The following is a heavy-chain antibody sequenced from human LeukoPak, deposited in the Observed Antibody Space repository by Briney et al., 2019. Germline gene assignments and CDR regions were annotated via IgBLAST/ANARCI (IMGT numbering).Heavy chain of an antibody. Sequence: WVRQAPGKGLEWIGSIYYSGSTYYNPSLKSRVTISVDTSKNQFSLKLSSVTAADTAMYYCASRGVGYYYGMDVWGQGTTVTVSS. V-gene: IGHV4-39*01. CDR3: ASRGVGYYYGMDV. J-gene: IGHJ6*02. CDR2: IYYSGST. D-gene: IGHD3-10*01.